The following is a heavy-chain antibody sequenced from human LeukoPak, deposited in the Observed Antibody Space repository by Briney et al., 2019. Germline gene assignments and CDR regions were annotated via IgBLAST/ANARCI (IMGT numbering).Heavy chain of an antibody. V-gene: IGHV3-20*01. CDR1: GVTFGGYG. D-gene: IGHD1-26*01. CDR3: ARKGLGGELGGFDS. Sequence: PGGSLRLSCAASGVTFGGYGMSWVRQAPGKGLEWVSGINRNGDSTGYADFVKGRFTISRDNAKNSLYPQMNSLRVDDTALYHCARKGLGGELGGFDSWGQGTLVTVSS. J-gene: IGHJ4*02. CDR2: INRNGDST.